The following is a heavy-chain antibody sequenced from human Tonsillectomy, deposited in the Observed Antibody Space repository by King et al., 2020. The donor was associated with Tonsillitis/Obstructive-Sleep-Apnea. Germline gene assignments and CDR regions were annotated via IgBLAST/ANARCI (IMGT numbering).Heavy chain of an antibody. V-gene: IGHV3-30*01. CDR1: GFTFSSYA. CDR2: ISYVGGHI. D-gene: IGHD5-12*01. J-gene: IGHJ3*02. Sequence: VQLVESGGGVVPPGTSLRLSCAASGFTFSSYAVHWVRQSPGKGLEWVSTISYVGGHIYYADSVKGRFTVSRDNSMNTVYLQMDSLRVEDTALYYCAIWVEVADDAFDIWGQGTMVTVSS. CDR3: AIWVEVADDAFDI.